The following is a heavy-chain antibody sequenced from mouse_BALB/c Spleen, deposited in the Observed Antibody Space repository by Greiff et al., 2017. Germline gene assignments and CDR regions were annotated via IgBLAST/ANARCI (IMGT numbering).Heavy chain of an antibody. CDR2: IDPANGNT. Sequence: VQLQQSGAELVKPGASVKLSCTASGFNIKDTYMHWVKQRPEQGLEWIGRIDPANGNTKYDPKFQGKATITADTSSNTAYLQLNSLTTEDTAVYYCAREGDSPYCYAMDYWGQGTSVTVSS. V-gene: IGHV14-3*02. CDR3: AREGDSPYCYAMDY. D-gene: IGHD3-3*01. CDR1: GFNIKDTY. J-gene: IGHJ4*01.